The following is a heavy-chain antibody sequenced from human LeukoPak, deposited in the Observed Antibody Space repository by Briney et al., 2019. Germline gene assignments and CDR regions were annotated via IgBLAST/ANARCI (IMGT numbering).Heavy chain of an antibody. CDR2: ISSSGSTI. CDR3: AKDNADILTGYYFPFDY. V-gene: IGHV3-48*03. CDR1: GFTFSSYE. D-gene: IGHD3-9*01. J-gene: IGHJ4*02. Sequence: GGSLRLSCAASGFTFSSYEMNWVRQAPGKGLEWVSYISSSGSTIYYADSVKGRFTISRDNAKNSLYLQMNSLRAEDTAVYYCAKDNADILTGYYFPFDYWGQGTLVTVSS.